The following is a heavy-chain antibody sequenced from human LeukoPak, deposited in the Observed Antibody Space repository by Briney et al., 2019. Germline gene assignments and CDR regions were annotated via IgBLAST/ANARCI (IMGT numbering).Heavy chain of an antibody. Sequence: SGGSLRLSCAASGFTFSSYEMNWVRQAPGKGLEWVSYISSSGSTIYYADSVKGRFTISRDNAKNSLYLQTNSLRAEDTAVYYCARHSGYYKSDDYWGQGTLVTVSS. J-gene: IGHJ4*02. V-gene: IGHV3-48*03. CDR1: GFTFSSYE. CDR3: ARHSGYYKSDDY. D-gene: IGHD3-22*01. CDR2: ISSSGSTI.